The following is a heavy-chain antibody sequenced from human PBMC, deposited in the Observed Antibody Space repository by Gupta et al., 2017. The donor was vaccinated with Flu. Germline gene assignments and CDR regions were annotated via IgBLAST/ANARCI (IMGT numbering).Heavy chain of an antibody. CDR1: GGSITGHY. V-gene: IGHV4-59*11. J-gene: IGHJ4*02. Sequence: QVQLQESGPGLVKPSETLSLTCTVSGGSITGHYGSWIRQSPGKGLEWIGYIHYTGDTKYNPSLKSRVTISVDTSKTQIYLRLSSVTVADTAMYYCVRSYYISAFEEWGQGTRVTVSS. CDR3: VRSYYISAFEE. CDR2: IHYTGDT. D-gene: IGHD3-10*01.